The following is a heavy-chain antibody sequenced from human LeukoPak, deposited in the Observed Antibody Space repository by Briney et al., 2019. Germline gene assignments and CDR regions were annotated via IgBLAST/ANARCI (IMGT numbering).Heavy chain of an antibody. CDR2: MNPNSGDT. D-gene: IGHD3-9*01. V-gene: IGHV1-8*01. Sequence: ASVKVSCKASGYTYTSYDINWVRQATGQGLEWMGWMNPNSGDTGYAQKFQGRVTMTRNTFISTAYMELGSLRSEDTAVYYCARTSPGLRNGDMDVWGKGTTVTISS. J-gene: IGHJ6*03. CDR1: GYTYTSYD. CDR3: ARTSPGLRNGDMDV.